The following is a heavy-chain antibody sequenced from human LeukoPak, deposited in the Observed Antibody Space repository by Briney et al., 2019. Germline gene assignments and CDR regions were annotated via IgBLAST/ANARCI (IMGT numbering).Heavy chain of an antibody. Sequence: ASVKVSLKASGYTVPDYYMQWVREAPGQVLEWMGQINPNSGDTNYAQTFHGRVTMTSDTSISTAYMELGRLRSDDTAIYYCARDPRDGYNSGYWGQGTLVTVSS. V-gene: IGHV1-2*06. CDR1: GYTVPDYY. CDR2: INPNSGDT. D-gene: IGHD5-24*01. J-gene: IGHJ1*01. CDR3: ARDPRDGYNSGY.